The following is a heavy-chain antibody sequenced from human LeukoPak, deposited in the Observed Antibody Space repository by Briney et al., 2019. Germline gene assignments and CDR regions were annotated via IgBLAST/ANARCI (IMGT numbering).Heavy chain of an antibody. CDR1: GFPFGSFA. J-gene: IGHJ4*02. CDR2: ISASGGST. Sequence: PGGSLRLSCTASGFPFGSFAMSWVRQAPGKGLEWVSSISASGGSTWYADSVKGRCTISRDNSKSTLYLQMNSLRAEDTAVYYCARDLEYPYYFDSWGQGTLLTVSS. CDR3: ARDLEYPYYFDS. D-gene: IGHD2-2*01. V-gene: IGHV3-23*01.